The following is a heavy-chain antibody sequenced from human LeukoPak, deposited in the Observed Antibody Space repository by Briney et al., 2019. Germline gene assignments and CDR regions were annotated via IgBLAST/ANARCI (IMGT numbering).Heavy chain of an antibody. Sequence: PGGSLRLSCAASGFTFSSYSMYWVRQAPGKGLEWVSSISSSSSYIYYADSVKGRFTISRDNAKNSLYLQMNSLRAEDTAVYYCARDSDYVWGSYREDDAFDIWGQGTMVTVSS. D-gene: IGHD3-16*02. CDR3: ARDSDYVWGSYREDDAFDI. V-gene: IGHV3-21*01. CDR1: GFTFSSYS. J-gene: IGHJ3*02. CDR2: ISSSSSYI.